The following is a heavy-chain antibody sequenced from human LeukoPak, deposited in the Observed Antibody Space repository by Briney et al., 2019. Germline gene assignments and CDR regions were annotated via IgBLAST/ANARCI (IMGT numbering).Heavy chain of an antibody. Sequence: QPGRSLRLSCAASGFTFSSYAMHWVRQAPGKGLEWVAVISYDGSNKYYADSVKGRFTISRDNAKNSLYLEMNSLRIEDTTIYYCARVDTGYASSWYGGLWFDYWGQGALVTVSS. CDR3: ARVDTGYASSWYGGLWFDY. CDR2: ISYDGSNK. CDR1: GFTFSSYA. D-gene: IGHD6-13*01. J-gene: IGHJ4*02. V-gene: IGHV3-30*04.